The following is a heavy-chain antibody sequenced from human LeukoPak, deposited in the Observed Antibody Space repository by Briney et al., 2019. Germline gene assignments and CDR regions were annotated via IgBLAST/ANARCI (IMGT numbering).Heavy chain of an antibody. Sequence: PGGSLRLSCAASGFTFSSYAMSWVRQAPGKGLEWVSAISGSGDRTYHADSVKGRFTISRDNSKNTLYLHMNSLRAEDTAVYYCAKGYYGSGSYGWFDPWGQGTLVTVSS. V-gene: IGHV3-23*01. D-gene: IGHD3-10*01. CDR2: ISGSGDRT. J-gene: IGHJ5*02. CDR3: AKGYYGSGSYGWFDP. CDR1: GFTFSSYA.